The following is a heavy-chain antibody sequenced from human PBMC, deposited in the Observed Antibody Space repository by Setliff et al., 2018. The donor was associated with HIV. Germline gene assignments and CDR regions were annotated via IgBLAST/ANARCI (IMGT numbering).Heavy chain of an antibody. CDR1: GFTFSSDG. J-gene: IGHJ4*02. CDR3: AREGIAAAGSYSYGFGQIDY. CDR2: ISSSSSTI. Sequence: GESLKISCAASGFTFSSDGMHWVRQAPGKGLEWVSYISSSSSTIYYADSVKGRFTISRDNAKNSLYLQMNSLRAEDTAVYYCAREGIAAAGSYSYGFGQIDYWGQGTLVTVSS. V-gene: IGHV3-48*01. D-gene: IGHD6-13*01.